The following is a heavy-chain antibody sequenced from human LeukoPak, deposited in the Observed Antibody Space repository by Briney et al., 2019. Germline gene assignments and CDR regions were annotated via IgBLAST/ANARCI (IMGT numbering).Heavy chain of an antibody. CDR1: GGTFSSYA. CDR3: ARDPEEHYYYGMEV. Sequence: SVKVSCKASGGTFSSYAISLVRQAPGQGLEWMGGIIPIFGTANYAQKFQGRVTITADESTSTAYMELSGLRSEGTAVYYCARDPEEHYYYGMEVWGQGTRVSVSS. J-gene: IGHJ6*01. V-gene: IGHV1-69*13. D-gene: IGHD1-26*01. CDR2: IIPIFGTA.